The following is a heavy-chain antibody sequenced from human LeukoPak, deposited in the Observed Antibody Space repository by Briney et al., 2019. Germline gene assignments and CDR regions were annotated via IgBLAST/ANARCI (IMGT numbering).Heavy chain of an antibody. J-gene: IGHJ4*02. D-gene: IGHD1-26*01. V-gene: IGHV3-74*01. CDR2: FTSDGSST. Sequence: GGSLRLSCAASGFTLSSYAMYWVRQAPGKGLLWVSRFTSDGSSTTYADSVKGRFTVSRDIAKNTLYLQMNSLRAEDTAVYYCARAQMGAPADCWGQGTLVTVSS. CDR3: ARAQMGAPADC. CDR1: GFTLSSYA.